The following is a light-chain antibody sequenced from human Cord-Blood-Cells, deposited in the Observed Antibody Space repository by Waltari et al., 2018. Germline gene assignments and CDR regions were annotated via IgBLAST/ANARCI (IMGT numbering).Light chain of an antibody. CDR1: SSDVGRYNL. Sequence: QSALTQPASVSGSPGQSNTISCTGTSSDVGRYNLVSWCQQHPGKAPKLMIYEGSKRPAGVSNRCSGSKSGNTASLTISGLQAEDEADYYCCSYAGSSTWVFGGGTKLTVL. J-gene: IGLJ3*02. V-gene: IGLV2-23*01. CDR2: EGS. CDR3: CSYAGSSTWV.